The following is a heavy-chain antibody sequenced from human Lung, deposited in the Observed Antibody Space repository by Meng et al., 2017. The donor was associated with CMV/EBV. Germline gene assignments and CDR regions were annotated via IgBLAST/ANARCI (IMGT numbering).Heavy chain of an antibody. D-gene: IGHD1-1*01. CDR3: ARAIVKNGKRQFDY. J-gene: IGHJ4*02. CDR2: ISPYNGDT. V-gene: IGHV1-2*04. CDR1: GYTFIDYH. Sequence: QVQLAQSGAEVKEPGASVKLSCKTSGYTFIDYHIHWVRQAPGQGLEWMGWISPYNGDTIYARDFQGWVTMTRDTSNRTLYMEVSRLRFDDTAVYYCARAIVKNGKRQFDYWGQGTLDTVSS.